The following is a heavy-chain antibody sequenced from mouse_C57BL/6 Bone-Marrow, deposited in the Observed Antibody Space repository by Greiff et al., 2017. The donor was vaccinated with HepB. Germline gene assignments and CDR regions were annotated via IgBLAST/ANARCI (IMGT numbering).Heavy chain of an antibody. CDR1: GYTFTDYN. J-gene: IGHJ2*01. CDR2: INPNNGGT. V-gene: IGHV1-18*01. CDR3: ARSVHYYGSGYPFDY. Sequence: EVQLQQSGPELVKPGASVKIPCKASGYTFTDYNMDWVKQSHGKSLEWIGDINPNNGGTIYNQKFKGKATLTVDKSSSTAYMELRSLTSEDTAVYYCARSVHYYGSGYPFDYWGQGTTLTVSS. D-gene: IGHD1-1*01.